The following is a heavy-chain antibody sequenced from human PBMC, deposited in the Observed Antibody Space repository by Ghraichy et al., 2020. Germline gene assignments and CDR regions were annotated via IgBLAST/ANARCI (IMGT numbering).Heavy chain of an antibody. J-gene: IGHJ4*02. CDR2: INHSGST. CDR3: AGRSDCSGGSCNDY. V-gene: IGHV4-34*01. Sequence: SETLSLTCAVYGGSFSGYYWSWIRQPPGKGLEWIGEINHSGSTNYNPSLKSRVTISVDTSKNQFSLKLSSVTAADTAVYYCAGRSDCSGGSCNDYWGQGTLVTVSS. D-gene: IGHD2-15*01. CDR1: GGSFSGYY.